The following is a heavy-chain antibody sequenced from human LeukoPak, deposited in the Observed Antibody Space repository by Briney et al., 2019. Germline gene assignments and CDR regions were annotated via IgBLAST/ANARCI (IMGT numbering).Heavy chain of an antibody. CDR3: ARDEGTMTPPHYAFDI. CDR2: IYYTGNT. J-gene: IGHJ3*02. Sequence: SETLSLTCSVSGDSITGYYWGWIRQPPGKGLEWIGNIYYTGNTYYNSSLKSRVTISLDTSKNQFSLKVISMTAADTAVYYCARDEGTMTPPHYAFDIWGQGTMVTVSS. CDR1: GDSITGYY. V-gene: IGHV4-39*07. D-gene: IGHD3-22*01.